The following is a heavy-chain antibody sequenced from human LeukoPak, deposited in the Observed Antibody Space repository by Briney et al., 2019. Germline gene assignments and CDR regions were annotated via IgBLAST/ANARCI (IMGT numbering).Heavy chain of an antibody. D-gene: IGHD6-19*01. CDR2: IYNTGST. CDR1: GGSINNYY. J-gene: IGHJ3*02. V-gene: IGHV4-59*08. CDR3: ARRSSSVWPDGFDI. Sequence: SETLSLTCSVSGGSINNYYWSWIRQPPGKGLEWIGYIYNTGSTNCKPSLKSRVTISVDTSKKQFSLKLSSVTAADTAVYYCARRSSSVWPDGFDIWGQGTMVTVSS.